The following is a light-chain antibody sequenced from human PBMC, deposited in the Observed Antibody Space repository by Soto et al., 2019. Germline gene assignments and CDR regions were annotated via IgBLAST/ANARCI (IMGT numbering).Light chain of an antibody. CDR1: SSDVGGYTY. CDR2: EVT. Sequence: QSVLTQPPSASGSPGQSVTISCTGTSSDVGGYTYVSWYQQHPGKAPKLMIYEVTKRPSGVPDRFSGSKSGNTASLTVSGLQAEDEADYYCSSYAGSNNVVFGGGTKVTV. J-gene: IGLJ2*01. V-gene: IGLV2-8*01. CDR3: SSYAGSNNVV.